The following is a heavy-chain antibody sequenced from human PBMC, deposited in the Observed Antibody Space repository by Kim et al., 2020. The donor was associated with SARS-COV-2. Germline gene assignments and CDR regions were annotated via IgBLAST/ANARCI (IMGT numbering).Heavy chain of an antibody. CDR3: ARERGAAAGRGIFDY. Sequence: DTVKGRFTITRDNSKNTLYLRMNSLRAEDPAVYYGARERGAAAGRGIFDYWGQGTLVTVSS. J-gene: IGHJ4*02. D-gene: IGHD6-13*01. V-gene: IGHV3-30*01.